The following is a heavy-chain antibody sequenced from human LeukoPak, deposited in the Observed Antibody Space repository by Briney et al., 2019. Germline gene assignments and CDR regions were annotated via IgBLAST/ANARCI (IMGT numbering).Heavy chain of an antibody. CDR3: AREVTMVRGVTHYYYYGMDV. D-gene: IGHD3-10*01. CDR1: GFTFSSYG. Sequence: GRSLRLSCAASGFTFSSYGMHWVRQAPGKGLERVAVIWHDGSNKNYADSVKGRFTISRDNSKNTLYLQMNSLRAEDTAVYYCAREVTMVRGVTHYYYYGMDVWGQGTTVTVSS. V-gene: IGHV3-33*01. CDR2: IWHDGSNK. J-gene: IGHJ6*02.